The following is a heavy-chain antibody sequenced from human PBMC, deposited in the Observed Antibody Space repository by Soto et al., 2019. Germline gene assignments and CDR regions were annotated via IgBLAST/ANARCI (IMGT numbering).Heavy chain of an antibody. CDR3: AIGITIFGVVTHYYYYGMDV. D-gene: IGHD3-3*01. Sequence: SETLSLPCTFSGCSISRGDYYWSWIRQPPGKGLEWIGYIYYSGSTYYNPSLKSRVTISVDTSKNQFSLKLSSVTAADTAVYYCAIGITIFGVVTHYYYYGMDVWGQGTTVTVSS. CDR1: GCSISRGDYY. V-gene: IGHV4-30-4*01. J-gene: IGHJ6*02. CDR2: IYYSGST.